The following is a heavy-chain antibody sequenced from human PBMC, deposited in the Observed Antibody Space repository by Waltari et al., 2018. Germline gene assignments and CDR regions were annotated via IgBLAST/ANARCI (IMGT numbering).Heavy chain of an antibody. Sequence: QVQLQESGPGLVKPSQTLSLTCTVSGGSLSSSGHYWSWTRQHPGKGLEWIGYIYYTGRTHYNPSLESRVTLSLDTSKNQVSLELNSVTAADTAVYFCARTDCSHTSCYMLHFFDNWGQGTRVTVSS. V-gene: IGHV4-31*03. CDR1: GGSLSSSGHY. CDR3: ARTDCSHTSCYMLHFFDN. J-gene: IGHJ4*02. D-gene: IGHD2-2*02. CDR2: IYYTGRT.